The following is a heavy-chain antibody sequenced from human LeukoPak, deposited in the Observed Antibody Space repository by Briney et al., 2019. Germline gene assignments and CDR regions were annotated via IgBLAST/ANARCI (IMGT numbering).Heavy chain of an antibody. D-gene: IGHD2-15*01. CDR2: IYYSGST. J-gene: IGHJ5*02. V-gene: IGHV4-61*01. CDR3: ASTVAVAATRSFDP. CDR1: GGSVSSGSYY. Sequence: PSETLSLTCTVSGGSVSSGSYYWSWIRQPPGKGLEWIGYIYYSGSTNYNPSLKSRVTISVDTSKNQFSLKLSSVTAADTAVYYCASTVAVAATRSFDPWGQGTLVTVSS.